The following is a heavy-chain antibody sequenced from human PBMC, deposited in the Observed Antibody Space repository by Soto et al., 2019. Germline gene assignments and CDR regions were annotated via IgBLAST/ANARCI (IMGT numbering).Heavy chain of an antibody. V-gene: IGHV1-46*01. J-gene: IGHJ5*01. Sequence: QVQLVQSGAEVRRPGASVKVSCKASGYTFTTHYIHWVRQAPGQGPEWMGMINPISGGTNYAQKFQGRVTMISDTSTSTVYMELGSLTSDDTAVFYCAIGSALSSSWFLVERFFDPWGQGTLVTVPS. CDR1: GYTFTTHY. CDR3: AIGSALSSSWFLVERFFDP. CDR2: INPISGGT. D-gene: IGHD6-13*01.